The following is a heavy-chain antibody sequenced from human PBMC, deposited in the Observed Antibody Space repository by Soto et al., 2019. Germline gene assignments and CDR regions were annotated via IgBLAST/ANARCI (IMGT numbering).Heavy chain of an antibody. CDR2: IKQDGSEK. D-gene: IGHD3-9*01. V-gene: IGHV3-7*05. Sequence: GGSLRLSCAASGFTFSSYWMSWVRQAPGKGLEWVANIKQDGSEKYYVDSVKGRFTISRDNAKNSLYLQMNSLRAEDTAVYYCARAIANYDILTGYYEGLGYFDYWGQGTLVTVSS. CDR1: GFTFSSYW. CDR3: ARAIANYDILTGYYEGLGYFDY. J-gene: IGHJ4*02.